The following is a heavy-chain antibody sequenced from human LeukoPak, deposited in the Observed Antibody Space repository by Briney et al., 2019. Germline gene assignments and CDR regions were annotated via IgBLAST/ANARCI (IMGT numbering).Heavy chain of an antibody. CDR3: ARDVRYFDWLFDY. V-gene: IGHV3-30*03. CDR1: AFTFRNYA. CDR2: ISHDERNI. Sequence: GGSLRLSCAASAFTFRNYAMHWVRQAPGKGLQWVAVISHDERNIYYADSVKGRFTISRDNSKNTLYLQMNSLRAEDTAVYYCARDVRYFDWLFDYWGQGTLVTVSS. J-gene: IGHJ4*02. D-gene: IGHD3-9*01.